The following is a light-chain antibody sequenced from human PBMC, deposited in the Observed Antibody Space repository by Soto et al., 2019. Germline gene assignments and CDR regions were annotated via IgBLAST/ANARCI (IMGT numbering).Light chain of an antibody. J-gene: IGKJ4*01. V-gene: IGKV3-15*01. CDR1: QSVSSN. Sequence: EVVMTQSPATLSVSPGERATLSCRASQSVSSNLAWYQQKPGQAPRLLIYGASTRATGTPARFSGSGSGTEFTLTISSLQSEDFAVYYCQQYIRWPLTFGGGTKVHIK. CDR2: GAS. CDR3: QQYIRWPLT.